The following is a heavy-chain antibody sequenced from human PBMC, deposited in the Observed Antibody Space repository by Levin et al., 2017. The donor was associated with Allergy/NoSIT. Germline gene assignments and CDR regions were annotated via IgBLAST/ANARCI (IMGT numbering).Heavy chain of an antibody. D-gene: IGHD6-6*01. CDR1: GGSISSSSYY. CDR2: IYYSGST. CDR3: TAPGYSSSSVYYYYDGMDV. J-gene: IGHJ6*02. V-gene: IGHV4-39*01. Sequence: SETLSLTCTVSGGSISSSSYYWGWIRQPPGKGLEWIGSIYYSGSTYYNPSLKSRVTISVDTSKNQFSLKLSSVTAADTAVYYCTAPGYSSSSVYYYYDGMDVWGQGTTVTVSS.